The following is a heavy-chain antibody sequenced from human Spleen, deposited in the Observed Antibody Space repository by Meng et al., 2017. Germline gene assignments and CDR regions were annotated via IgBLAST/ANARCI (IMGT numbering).Heavy chain of an antibody. Sequence: VQLVQPGAEGRKPGASGKVHCKASGYTSTHHVIGWVRHAPGPGLGWMGWISAYNGDTIYVHNFQGRVTVTTDASTSTSYMKLRSLSADDTAVYYCARDLSNSSGRHAYLVYWGQGTLVTVS. CDR3: ARDLSNSSGRHAYLVY. J-gene: IGHJ4*02. V-gene: IGHV1-18*01. D-gene: IGHD6-19*01. CDR2: ISAYNGDT. CDR1: GYTSTHHV.